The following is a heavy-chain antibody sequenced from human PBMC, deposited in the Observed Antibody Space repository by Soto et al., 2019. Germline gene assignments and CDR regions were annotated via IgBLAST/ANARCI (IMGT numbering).Heavy chain of an antibody. V-gene: IGHV2-70*01. D-gene: IGHD6-13*01. J-gene: IGHJ6*02. CDR1: GFSLSTSGMC. Sequence: SGPTRVNPRQTLTLTGTFAGFSLSTSGMCVSWIRQPPGKALEWLALIDWDDDKYYSTSLKTRLTISKDTSKNQVVLTMTNMDPVDTATYYCARNIAAAGPGYYYYGMDVWGQGTTVTVSS. CDR3: ARNIAAAGPGYYYYGMDV. CDR2: IDWDDDK.